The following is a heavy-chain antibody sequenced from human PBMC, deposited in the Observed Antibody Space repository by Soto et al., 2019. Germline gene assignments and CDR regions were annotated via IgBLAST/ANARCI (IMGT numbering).Heavy chain of an antibody. CDR1: GGSISSSSYY. CDR3: ARGRGGIVLMVYAAEGGFDY. J-gene: IGHJ4*02. V-gene: IGHV4-39*01. Sequence: SETLSLTCTVSGGSISSSSYYWGWIRQPPGKGLEWIGSIYYSGSTYYNPSLKSRVTISVDTSKNQFSLKLSSVTAADTAVYYCARGRGGIVLMVYAAEGGFDYWGQGTLVTVSS. CDR2: IYYSGST. D-gene: IGHD2-8*01.